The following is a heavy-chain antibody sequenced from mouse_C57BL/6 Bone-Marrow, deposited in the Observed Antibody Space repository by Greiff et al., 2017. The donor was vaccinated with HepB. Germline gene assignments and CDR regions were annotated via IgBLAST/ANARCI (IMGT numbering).Heavy chain of an antibody. CDR2: ISSGSSTI. Sequence: EVKLMESGGGLVKPGGSLKLSCAASGFTFSDYGMHWVRQAPEKGLEWVAYISSGSSTIYYADTVKGRFTISRDNAKNTLFLQMTSLRSEDTAMYYCARPYDYDPGFAYWGQGTLVTVSA. CDR1: GFTFSDYG. D-gene: IGHD2-4*01. J-gene: IGHJ3*01. CDR3: ARPYDYDPGFAY. V-gene: IGHV5-17*01.